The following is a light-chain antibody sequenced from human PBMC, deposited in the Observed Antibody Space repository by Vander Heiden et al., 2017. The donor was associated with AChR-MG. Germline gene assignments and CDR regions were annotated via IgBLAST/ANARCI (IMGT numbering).Light chain of an antibody. CDR1: QSISSY. CDR2: TAS. V-gene: IGKV1-39*01. Sequence: DIQMTQSPSSLSASVGDRVTITCRASQSISSYLNWYQQRPGKAPNLLIYTASSLQSGVPSRFSGSGSGTDFTLTISSLQPEDFATYYCQQTDSPPRTFGQGTKLEIK. J-gene: IGKJ2*01. CDR3: QQTDSPPRT.